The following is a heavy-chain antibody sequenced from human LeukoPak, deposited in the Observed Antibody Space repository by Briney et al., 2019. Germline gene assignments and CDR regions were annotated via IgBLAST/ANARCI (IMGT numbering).Heavy chain of an antibody. D-gene: IGHD6-19*01. J-gene: IGHJ4*02. CDR1: GFTFSSYS. CDR3: ARESIAVAGTLDY. CDR2: ISSSSSYI. Sequence: GGSLRLFCAASGFTFSSYSMNWVRQAPGKGLEWVSSISSSSSYIYYADSVKGRFTISRDNAKNSLYLQMNSLRSEDTAAYYCARESIAVAGTLDYWGQGTLVTVSS. V-gene: IGHV3-21*01.